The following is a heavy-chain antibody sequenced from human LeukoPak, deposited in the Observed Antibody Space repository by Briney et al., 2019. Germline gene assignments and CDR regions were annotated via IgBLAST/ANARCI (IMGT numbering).Heavy chain of an antibody. D-gene: IGHD3-22*01. CDR2: IYYSGST. V-gene: IGHV4-39*01. CDR3: AVLPPDYYDSSGYYY. CDR1: GGSISSSSYY. Sequence: PSETLSLTCTISGGSISSSSYYWGWIRQPPGKGLEWIGSIYYSGSTYYNPSLKSRVTISVDTSKNQFSLKLSSVTAADTAVYYCAVLPPDYYDSSGYYYWGQGTLVTVSS. J-gene: IGHJ4*02.